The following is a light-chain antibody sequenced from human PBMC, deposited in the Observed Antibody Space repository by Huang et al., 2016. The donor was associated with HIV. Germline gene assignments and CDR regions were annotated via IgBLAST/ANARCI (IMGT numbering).Light chain of an antibody. J-gene: IGKJ5*01. Sequence: DIQMTQSQSSVFASVGGSVQCTCRASQQISSYVAWYQQKPGKAPKLLIYATSTLQSGVPSRFSGSSSGTEFTLTISSLQPEDFATYYCQQTDRFSITFGQGTRLEIK. CDR1: QQISSY. CDR3: QQTDRFSIT. CDR2: ATS. V-gene: IGKV1-12*01.